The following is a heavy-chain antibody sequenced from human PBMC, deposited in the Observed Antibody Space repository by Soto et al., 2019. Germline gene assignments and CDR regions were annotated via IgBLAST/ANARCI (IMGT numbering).Heavy chain of an antibody. CDR2: IIPIFGTS. CDR1: GGTFSSYA. D-gene: IGHD5-18*01. V-gene: IGHV1-69*06. Sequence: QVQLVQSGAEVKKPGSSVKVSCKASGGTFSSYAISWVRQAPGQGLEWMGGIIPIFGTSNCAQKFQGRVTITADKSTSTAYMELSSLRSEDTAVYYCARNRGYSYGSHYFDYWGQGTLVTVSS. CDR3: ARNRGYSYGSHYFDY. J-gene: IGHJ4*02.